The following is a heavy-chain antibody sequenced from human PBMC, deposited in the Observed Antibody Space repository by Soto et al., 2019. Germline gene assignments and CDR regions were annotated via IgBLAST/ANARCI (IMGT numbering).Heavy chain of an antibody. J-gene: IGHJ6*02. CDR3: ASTTGIAARPDV. CDR1: GYTFTGYY. CDR2: INPNSGDT. Sequence: ASVKVSCKASGYTFTGYYVHWVRQAPGQGLEWMGWINPNSGDTYPAQRFQGRVTMNRDTSISTAYLQWSSLKASGTAMYYCASTTGIAARPDVWGQGTTVTVS. D-gene: IGHD6-6*01. V-gene: IGHV1-2*02.